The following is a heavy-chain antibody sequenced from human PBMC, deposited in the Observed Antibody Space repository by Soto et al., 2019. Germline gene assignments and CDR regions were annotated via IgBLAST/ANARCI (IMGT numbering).Heavy chain of an antibody. D-gene: IGHD6-19*01. CDR1: GGTFSSYT. CDR2: IIPILGIA. CDR3: ARGVAVAGTSRGFDY. V-gene: IGHV1-69*02. Sequence: QVQLVQSGAEVKKPGSSVKVSCKASGGTFSSYTISWVRQAPGQGLEWMGRIIPILGIANYAQKFQGRVTITADKSTSTAYMELSSLRSEDTAVYYCARGVAVAGTSRGFDYRGQGTLVTVSS. J-gene: IGHJ4*02.